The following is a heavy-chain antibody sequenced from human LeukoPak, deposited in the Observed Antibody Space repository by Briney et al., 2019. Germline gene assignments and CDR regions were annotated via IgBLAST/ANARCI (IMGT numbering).Heavy chain of an antibody. J-gene: IGHJ4*02. V-gene: IGHV4-30-4*07. CDR3: ARDGWSLDY. D-gene: IGHD1-26*01. CDR2: IYNSGST. CDR1: GASISSGGYS. Sequence: SETLSLTCAVSGASISSGGYSWNWIRQPPGKGLEWIGYIYNSGSTYYNPSLKSRVTMSVDTSKNQFSLKLSSVTAADTAVYYCARDGWSLDYWGQGTLVTVSS.